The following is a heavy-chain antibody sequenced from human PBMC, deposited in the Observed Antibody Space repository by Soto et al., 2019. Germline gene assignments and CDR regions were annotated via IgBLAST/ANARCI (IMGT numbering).Heavy chain of an antibody. D-gene: IGHD2-15*01. Sequence: ASVKVSCKASGYTFTSYYMHWVRQAPGQGLEWMRIINPSGGSTSYAQKFQGRVTMARDTSTSTVYMELSSLRSEDTAVYYCAGIGYCSGGSCYGYGMDVWGQGTTVTVSS. CDR2: INPSGGST. CDR3: AGIGYCSGGSCYGYGMDV. CDR1: GYTFTSYY. V-gene: IGHV1-46*01. J-gene: IGHJ6*02.